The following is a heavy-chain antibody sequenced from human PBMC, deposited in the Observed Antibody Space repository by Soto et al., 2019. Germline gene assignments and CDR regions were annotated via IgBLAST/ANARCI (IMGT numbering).Heavy chain of an antibody. CDR3: ARVLAVTQQESYYYYSGMDV. D-gene: IGHD2-21*02. CDR2: IYYSGST. Sequence: PSETLSLTCTVSGGDVSSGSYYWSWIRQPPGKGLEWIRYIYYSGSTHYNPSLKSRVTISVDTSKNQFSLKLSSVTAADTAVYYCARVLAVTQQESYYYYSGMDVWGQGTTVTVSS. CDR1: GGDVSSGSYY. J-gene: IGHJ6*02. V-gene: IGHV4-61*01.